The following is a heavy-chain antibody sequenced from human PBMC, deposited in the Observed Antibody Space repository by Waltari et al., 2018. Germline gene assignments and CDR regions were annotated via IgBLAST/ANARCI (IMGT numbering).Heavy chain of an antibody. CDR3: ARGGIAARRSWFDP. CDR2: IYYSGST. CDR1: GGSISSSSYY. D-gene: IGHD6-6*01. Sequence: QLQLQESGPGLVKPSETLSLTCTVSGGSISSSSYYWGWIRQPPGKGLEWIGSIYYSGSTYYNPSLKSRVTISVDTSKNQFSLKLSSVTAADTAVYYCARGGIAARRSWFDPGAREPWSPSPQ. J-gene: IGHJ5*02. V-gene: IGHV4-39*07.